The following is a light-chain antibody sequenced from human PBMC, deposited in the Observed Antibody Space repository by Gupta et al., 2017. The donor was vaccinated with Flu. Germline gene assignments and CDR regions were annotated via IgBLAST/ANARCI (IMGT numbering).Light chain of an antibody. V-gene: IGKV1D-12*01. Sequence: DIQMTQSPPSVSASVGDRVTITCRASQDIGDWLAWYQQKPGEAPNLLVYAASSLPSEVPSRFSASRSGTEFTFTINSLQPEDFATYYCQQSWKFPYIFGQGTKLEV. CDR1: QDIGDW. J-gene: IGKJ2*01. CDR3: QQSWKFPYI. CDR2: AAS.